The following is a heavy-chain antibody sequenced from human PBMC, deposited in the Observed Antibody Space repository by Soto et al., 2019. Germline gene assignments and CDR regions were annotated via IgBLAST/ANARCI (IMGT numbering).Heavy chain of an antibody. V-gene: IGHV3-30*18. CDR2: ISYDGSNK. Sequence: QVQLVESGGGVVQPGRSLRLSCAASGFTFSSYGMHWVRQAPGKGLEWVAVISYDGSNKYYADSVKGRFTISRDNSKNTLYLQMNSLRAEDTAVYYCAQSRPGIAVAVDYWGQGTLVTVSS. CDR1: GFTFSSYG. CDR3: AQSRPGIAVAVDY. J-gene: IGHJ4*02. D-gene: IGHD6-19*01.